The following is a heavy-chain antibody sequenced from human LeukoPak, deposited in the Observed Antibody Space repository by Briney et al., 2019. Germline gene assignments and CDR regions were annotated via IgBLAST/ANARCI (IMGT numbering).Heavy chain of an antibody. CDR2: ISWNSGSV. CDR3: AKDHIAVAGTFGYYFDY. V-gene: IGHV3-9*01. Sequence: GGSLRLSCAASGFTFDDYAMHWVRQAPGKGLEWASGISWNSGSVGYADSVKGRFTISRDNAKNSLYLQMSSLRAEDTAVYYCAKDHIAVAGTFGYYFDYWGQGTLVTVSS. D-gene: IGHD6-19*01. J-gene: IGHJ4*02. CDR1: GFTFDDYA.